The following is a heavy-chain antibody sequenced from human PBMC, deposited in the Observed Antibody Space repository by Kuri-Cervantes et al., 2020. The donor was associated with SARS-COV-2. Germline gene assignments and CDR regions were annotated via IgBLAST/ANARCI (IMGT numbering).Heavy chain of an antibody. D-gene: IGHD1-14*01. CDR1: GYISTSYD. Sequence: ASVKVSCKASGYISTSYDISWVRQAPGQGLEWMGWISAYNGNTNYAQKLQGRVTMTTDTSTSTAYMELRSLNSDDTAAYYCARDLTERWPQPGEVDYWGQGTLVTVSS. CDR3: ARDLTERWPQPGEVDY. CDR2: ISAYNGNT. V-gene: IGHV1-18*01. J-gene: IGHJ4*02.